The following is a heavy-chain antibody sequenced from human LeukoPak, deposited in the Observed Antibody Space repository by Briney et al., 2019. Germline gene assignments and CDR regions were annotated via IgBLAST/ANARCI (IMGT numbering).Heavy chain of an antibody. CDR1: GYSFTSYG. V-gene: IGHV1-18*01. CDR2: MSAYNGKT. J-gene: IGHJ3*02. Sequence: GASVKVSCKAYGYSFTSYGFNWVRQAPGQGLEWMGWMSAYNGKTNYAHSLQGRVTVTADTSTSTAYMELRSLRSEDTAVYYCARGMGYSYGHPQGAFDIWGQGTMVTVSS. CDR3: ARGMGYSYGHPQGAFDI. D-gene: IGHD5-18*01.